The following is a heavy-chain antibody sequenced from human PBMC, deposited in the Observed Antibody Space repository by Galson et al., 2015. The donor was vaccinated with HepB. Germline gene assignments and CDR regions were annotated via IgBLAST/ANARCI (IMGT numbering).Heavy chain of an antibody. CDR2: IYYSGST. D-gene: IGHD3-10*01. V-gene: IGHV4-31*03. CDR3: ARSGRAYVQISGSFDY. CDR1: GGSISSGGYY. Sequence: TLSLTCTVSGGSISSGGYYWSWIRQHPGKGLEWIGYIYYSGSTYYNPSLKSRVTISVDTSKNQFSLKLSSVTAADTAVYYCARSGRAYVQISGSFDYWGQGTLVTVSS. J-gene: IGHJ4*02.